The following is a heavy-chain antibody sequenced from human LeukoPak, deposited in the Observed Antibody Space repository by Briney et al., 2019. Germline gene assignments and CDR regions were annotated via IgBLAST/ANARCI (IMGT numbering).Heavy chain of an antibody. CDR1: GGSFSGYY. Sequence: SETLSLTCAVYGGSFSGYYWSWIRQPPGKGLEWIGEINHSGSTNYNPSLKSRVTISVDTPKNQFSLKLSSVTAADTAVYYCARAHGLYGGNSAYWGQGTLVTVSS. J-gene: IGHJ4*02. V-gene: IGHV4-34*01. CDR3: ARAHGLYGGNSAY. D-gene: IGHD4-23*01. CDR2: INHSGST.